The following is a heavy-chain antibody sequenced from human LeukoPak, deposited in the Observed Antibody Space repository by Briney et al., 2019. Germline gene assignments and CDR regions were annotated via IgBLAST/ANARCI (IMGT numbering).Heavy chain of an antibody. CDR2: IYYSGST. V-gene: IGHV4-59*12. J-gene: IGHJ4*02. Sequence: PSETLSLTCTVSGGSISSYYWSWIRQPPGKGLEWIGYIYYSGSTNYNPSLKSRVTISVDKSKNQFSLKLSSVTATDTAVYYCASLNLYYGSGSSYWGQGTLVTVSS. D-gene: IGHD3-10*01. CDR3: ASLNLYYGSGSSY. CDR1: GGSISSYY.